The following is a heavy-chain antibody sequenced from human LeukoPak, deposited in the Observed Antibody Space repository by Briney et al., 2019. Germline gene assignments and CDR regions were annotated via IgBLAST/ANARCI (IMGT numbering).Heavy chain of an antibody. Sequence: GGSLRLSCAASGFTFSRYWMSWVRQAPGKGLEWVANIKQDGSEKYYVDSVKGRFTISRDNAKNSLYLQMNSLRAEDTAVYYCARVTQWLGQLDVMDVWGKGTTVTVSS. D-gene: IGHD6-19*01. CDR2: IKQDGSEK. CDR1: GFTFSRYW. CDR3: ARVTQWLGQLDVMDV. J-gene: IGHJ6*03. V-gene: IGHV3-7*01.